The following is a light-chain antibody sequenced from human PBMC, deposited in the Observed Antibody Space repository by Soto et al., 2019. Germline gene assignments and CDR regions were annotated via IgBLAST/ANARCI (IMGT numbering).Light chain of an antibody. CDR2: DNN. J-gene: IGLJ2*01. CDR1: SSNIGAGYD. CDR3: QSYDSSVTAVL. V-gene: IGLV1-40*01. Sequence: QAVVTQPPSVSGAPGQRVTISCTGSSSNIGAGYDVHWYQHLPGTVPRLVIYDNNIRPSGVPDRFSGSKSDTSASLAITGLQAEDEADYYCQSYDSSVTAVLFGGGTQLTVL.